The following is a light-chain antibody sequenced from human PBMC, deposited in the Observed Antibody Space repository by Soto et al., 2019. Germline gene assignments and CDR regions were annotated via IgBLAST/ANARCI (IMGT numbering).Light chain of an antibody. J-gene: IGKJ1*01. CDR2: GAS. CDR3: QQYGSSGT. CDR1: QSVSNNY. Sequence: EIVLTQSPGTLSLSPGARATLSCRASQSVSNNYLAWYQQKPGQAPRLLIYGASNRATGIPDRFSGSGSGTEFTLTISRLEPEDSAVYDCQQYGSSGTFGQGTKVDIK. V-gene: IGKV3-20*01.